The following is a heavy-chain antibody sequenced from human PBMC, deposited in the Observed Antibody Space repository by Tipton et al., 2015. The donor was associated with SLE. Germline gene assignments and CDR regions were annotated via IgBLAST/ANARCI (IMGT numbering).Heavy chain of an antibody. CDR1: GYTFANYD. D-gene: IGHD2-21*02. J-gene: IGHJ6*02. CDR2: MTPNSGHT. V-gene: IGHV1-8*01. Sequence: QLVQSGPEVKQPGASVKVSCKASGYTFANYDINWVRQAAGQGLEWMGWMTPNSGHTGYAQKFQGRVTMTRNTSISTAYMELRSLRSEDTAVYYCARGSVIGTASFGVDVWGQGTTVIVSS. CDR3: ARGSVIGTASFGVDV.